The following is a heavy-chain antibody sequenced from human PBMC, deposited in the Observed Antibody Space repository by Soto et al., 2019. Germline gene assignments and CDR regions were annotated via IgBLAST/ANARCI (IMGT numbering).Heavy chain of an antibody. CDR1: GFSFTHFA. V-gene: IGHV3-30-3*01. J-gene: IGHJ4*02. CDR3: TRDRDEILTGYHDY. CDR2: ISNDGSEK. D-gene: IGHD3-9*01. Sequence: PGGSLRLSCAASGFSFTHFALHWVRRAPGKGLEWVALISNDGSEKYYTDSVKGRFTISRDNSKNTLYLQMNSLRAEDTAVYFCTRDRDEILTGYHDYWGQGTLVTVSS.